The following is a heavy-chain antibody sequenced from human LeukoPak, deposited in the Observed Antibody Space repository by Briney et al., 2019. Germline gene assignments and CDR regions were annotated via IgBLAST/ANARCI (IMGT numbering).Heavy chain of an antibody. J-gene: IGHJ3*02. Sequence: GGSLRLSCAASGFTFSTYAMSWIRQAPAKGLEWVSAISGGGGSTYYADSVRGRFTISRDNSKNTVYLQMNSLRAEDTAVYYCAKRENYYDSSGYHYVGAFDIWGQGTMVTVSS. V-gene: IGHV3-23*01. D-gene: IGHD3-22*01. CDR3: AKRENYYDSSGYHYVGAFDI. CDR1: GFTFSTYA. CDR2: ISGGGGST.